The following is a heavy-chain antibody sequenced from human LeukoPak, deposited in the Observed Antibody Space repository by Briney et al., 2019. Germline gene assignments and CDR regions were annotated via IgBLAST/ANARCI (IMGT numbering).Heavy chain of an antibody. V-gene: IGHV4-39*01. J-gene: IGHJ4*02. CDR1: GGSISSSSDY. CDR2: IYYHENT. Sequence: SETLSLTCTVSGGSISSSSDYWGWIRQAPGKGLEWIGSIYYHENTYYNSSLKSRVTISVDTSKNQFSLKLNSVTAADTAVYFCARRAYSAAYWKHYDYWGQGILVTVSS. D-gene: IGHD1-1*01. CDR3: ARRAYSAAYWKHYDY.